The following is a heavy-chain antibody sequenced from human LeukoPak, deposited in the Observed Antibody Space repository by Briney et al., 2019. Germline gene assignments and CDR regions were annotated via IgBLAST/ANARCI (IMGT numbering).Heavy chain of an antibody. CDR2: ISWNSGSI. J-gene: IGHJ3*02. V-gene: IGHV3-9*01. CDR1: GFTFDDYA. D-gene: IGHD6-13*01. Sequence: GGSLRLSCAVSGFTFDDYAMHWVRQAPGKGLEWVSGISWNSGSIGYADSVKGRFTISRDNAKNSLYLQMNSLRAEDTALYYCAKVAVAAAWDDAFDIWGQGTMVTVSS. CDR3: AKVAVAAAWDDAFDI.